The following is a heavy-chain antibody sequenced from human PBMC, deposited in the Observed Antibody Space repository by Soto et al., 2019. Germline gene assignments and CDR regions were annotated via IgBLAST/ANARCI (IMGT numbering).Heavy chain of an antibody. J-gene: IGHJ6*02. CDR3: ARDMMSGYDSAAYYYYGMDV. V-gene: IGHV3-74*01. D-gene: IGHD5-12*01. Sequence: GGSLRLSCAASGFTFSSYWMHWARQAPGKGLVWVSRINSDGSSTSYADSVKGRFTISRDNAKNTLYLQMNSLRAEDTAVYYCARDMMSGYDSAAYYYYGMDVWGQGTTVTVSS. CDR1: GFTFSSYW. CDR2: INSDGSST.